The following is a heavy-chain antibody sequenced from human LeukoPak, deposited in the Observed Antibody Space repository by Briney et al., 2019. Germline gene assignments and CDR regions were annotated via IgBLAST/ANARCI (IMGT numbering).Heavy chain of an antibody. J-gene: IGHJ5*02. D-gene: IGHD3-3*01. CDR3: ARDHYDFWSGYYRENWFDP. V-gene: IGHV4-61*02. Sequence: PSQTLSLTCTVSGGSISSGSYYWSWIRQPAGKGLEWIGRIYTSGSTNYNPSLKSRVTISVDTSKNQFSLKLSSVTAADTAVYYCARDHYDFWSGYYRENWFDPWGPGTLVTVSS. CDR1: GGSISSGSYY. CDR2: IYTSGST.